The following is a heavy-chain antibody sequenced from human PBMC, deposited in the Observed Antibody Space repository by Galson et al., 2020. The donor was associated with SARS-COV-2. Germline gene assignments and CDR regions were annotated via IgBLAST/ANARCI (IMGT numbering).Heavy chain of an antibody. V-gene: IGHV3-33*01. CDR1: GFTFSSYG. D-gene: IGHD1-26*01. CDR3: AREGRVGATDLSFDY. Sequence: GGSLRLSCAASGFTFSSYGMHWVRQAPGKGLEWVAVIWYDGSNKYYADSVKGRFTISRDNSKNTLYLQMNSLRAEDTAVYYCAREGRVGATDLSFDYWGQGTLVTVSS. CDR2: IWYDGSNK. J-gene: IGHJ4*02.